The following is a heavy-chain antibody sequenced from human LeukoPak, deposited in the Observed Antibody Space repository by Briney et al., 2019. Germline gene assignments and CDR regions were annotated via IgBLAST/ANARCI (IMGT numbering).Heavy chain of an antibody. CDR2: IIPILGIA. V-gene: IGHV1-69*02. CDR1: GGTFSSYT. CDR3: AIVGATGNFDY. D-gene: IGHD1-26*01. Sequence: ASVKVSCKASGGTFSSYTISWVRQAPGQGLEWMGRIIPILGIANYAQKFQGRATITADKSTSTAYMELSSLRSEDTAVYYCAIVGATGNFDYWGQGTLVTVSS. J-gene: IGHJ4*02.